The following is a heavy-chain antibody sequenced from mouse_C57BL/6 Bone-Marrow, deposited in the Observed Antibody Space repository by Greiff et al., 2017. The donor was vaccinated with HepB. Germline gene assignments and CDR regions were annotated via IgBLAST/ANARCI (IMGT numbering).Heavy chain of an antibody. CDR1: GYTFTSYW. Sequence: VQLQQPGAELVKPGASVKLSCKASGYTFTSYWMQWVKQRPGQGLEWSGEIDPSDSYTNYNQKFKGKATLTVDTSSSTAYMQLSRLTSEDSAVYYCARSWFAYWGQGTLVTVSA. J-gene: IGHJ3*01. CDR2: IDPSDSYT. V-gene: IGHV1-50*01. CDR3: ARSWFAY.